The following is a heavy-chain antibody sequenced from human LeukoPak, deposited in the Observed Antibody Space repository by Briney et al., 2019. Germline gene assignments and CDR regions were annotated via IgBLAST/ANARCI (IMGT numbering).Heavy chain of an antibody. V-gene: IGHV3-21*04. CDR2: ISSSSSYI. CDR3: ARGGAYFDY. D-gene: IGHD4/OR15-4a*01. Sequence: KPGGSLRLSCAASGFTFSSYSMNWVRQAPGKGLEWVSSISSSSSYIYYADSVKGRFTISRDNSKNTLYLQMNNLRAEDTAIYYCARGGAYFDYWGQGTLVTVSS. CDR1: GFTFSSYS. J-gene: IGHJ4*02.